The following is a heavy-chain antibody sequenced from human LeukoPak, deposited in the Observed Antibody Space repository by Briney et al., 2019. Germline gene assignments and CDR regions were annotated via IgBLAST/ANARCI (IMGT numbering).Heavy chain of an antibody. CDR2: INHSGST. J-gene: IGHJ6*02. Sequence: KTSETLSLTCAVYGGSFSGYYWSWIRQPPGKGLEWIGEINHSGSTNYNPSLKSRVTISVDTSKNQFSLKLSSVTAADTAVYYCARDMDVWGQRTTVTVSS. CDR1: GGSFSGYY. V-gene: IGHV4-34*01. CDR3: ARDMDV.